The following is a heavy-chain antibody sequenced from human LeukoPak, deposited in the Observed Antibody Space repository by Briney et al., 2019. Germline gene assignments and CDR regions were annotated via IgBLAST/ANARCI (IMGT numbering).Heavy chain of an antibody. D-gene: IGHD3-10*01. CDR2: INPNSGGT. J-gene: IGHJ4*02. Sequence: GASVKVSCKASGYTFTGYYMHWVRQAPGQGLEWMGRINPNSGGTNYAQKFQGRVTMTRDTSISTAYMGLSRLRSDDTAVYYCARSSLYGSGSYHNDYWGQGTLVTVSS. V-gene: IGHV1-2*06. CDR3: ARSSLYGSGSYHNDY. CDR1: GYTFTGYY.